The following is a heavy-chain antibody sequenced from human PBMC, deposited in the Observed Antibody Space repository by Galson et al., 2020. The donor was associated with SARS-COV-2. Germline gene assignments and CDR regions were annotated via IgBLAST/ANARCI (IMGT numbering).Heavy chain of an antibody. CDR1: GYSFTTNW. V-gene: IGHV5-51*01. Sequence: GESLKISCKGSGYSFTTNWIAWVRQMPGKGLEWMGIVYPGDSETRYIPSFQGQVTISADKSISTAYLQWSSLKASDTAMYYCARSDFYSDSSFYHFDYWGQGTLVTVSS. CDR2: VYPGDSET. CDR3: ARSDFYSDSSFYHFDY. J-gene: IGHJ4*02. D-gene: IGHD3-22*01.